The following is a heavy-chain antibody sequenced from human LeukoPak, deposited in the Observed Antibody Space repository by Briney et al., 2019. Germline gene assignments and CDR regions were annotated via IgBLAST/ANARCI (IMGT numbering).Heavy chain of an antibody. D-gene: IGHD5-18*01. J-gene: IGHJ4*02. CDR3: AKGGHSYGYDYFDY. Sequence: PGGSLRLSCAASGFSFSNYWMRWIRQAPGKGLEWVANIGPDGSDKYYVEFVKGRFTVSRDNAENSLYLQMNSLRAEDTAVYYCAKGGHSYGYDYFDYWGQGTLVTVSS. CDR1: GFSFSNYW. V-gene: IGHV3-7*03. CDR2: IGPDGSDK.